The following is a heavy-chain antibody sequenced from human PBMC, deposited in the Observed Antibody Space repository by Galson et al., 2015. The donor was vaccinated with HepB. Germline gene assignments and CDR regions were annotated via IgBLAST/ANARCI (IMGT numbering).Heavy chain of an antibody. D-gene: IGHD2-2*02. CDR1: GFTFSSYS. CDR3: ARGGGGSGQLLYVSDFDY. V-gene: IGHV3-48*01. CDR2: ISSSSSTI. J-gene: IGHJ4*02. Sequence: SLRLSCAASGFTFSSYSMNWVRQAPGKGLEWVSYISSSSSTIYYADSVKGRFTISRDNAKNSLYLQMNSLRAEDTAVYYCARGGGGSGQLLYVSDFDYWGQGTLVTVSS.